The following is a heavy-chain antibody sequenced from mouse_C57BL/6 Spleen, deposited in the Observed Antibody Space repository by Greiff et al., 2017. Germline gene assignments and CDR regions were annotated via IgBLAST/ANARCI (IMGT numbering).Heavy chain of an antibody. CDR1: GFTFSSYA. D-gene: IGHD4-1*01. CDR3: TRGNWDEGYARDY. CDR2: ISSGGDYI. J-gene: IGHJ4*01. Sequence: EVMLVESGEGLVKPGGSLKLSCAASGFTFSSYAMSWVRQTPEKRLEWVAYISSGGDYIYYADTVKGRFTISRDNARNTLYLQMSSLKSEDTAMYYCTRGNWDEGYARDYWGQGTSVTVSS. V-gene: IGHV5-9-1*02.